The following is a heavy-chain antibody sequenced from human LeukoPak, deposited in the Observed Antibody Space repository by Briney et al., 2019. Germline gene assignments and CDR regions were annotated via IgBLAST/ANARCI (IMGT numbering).Heavy chain of an antibody. J-gene: IGHJ4*02. D-gene: IGHD2-2*01. V-gene: IGHV3-30-3*01. CDR3: ARDRCSSTSCLFDY. CDR2: ISYDGSNK. CDR1: GFTFSSYA. Sequence: GGSLRLSCAASGFTFSSYAMHWVRQAPGKGLEWVAVISYDGSNKYYADSVKGRFTISRDNSKNTLYLQMNSLRAEDTAVYYCARDRCSSTSCLFDYWGQGTLVTVSS.